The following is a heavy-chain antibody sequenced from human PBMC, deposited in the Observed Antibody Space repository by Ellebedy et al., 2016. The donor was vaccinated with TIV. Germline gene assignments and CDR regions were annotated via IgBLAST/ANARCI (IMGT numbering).Heavy chain of an antibody. CDR2: IDPSDPSGSYT. J-gene: IGHJ4*02. CDR1: EYSFIHYW. CDR3: ARHELGSNAAFDY. Sequence: GGSLRLSXKGSEYSFIHYWIGWVRQMPGKGLEWMGRIDPSDPSGSYTTYSPSSQGHVTISVDKSITTAYLEWSSLKASDTAMYYCARHELGSNAAFDYWGQGTLVTVSS. D-gene: IGHD1-26*01. V-gene: IGHV5-10-1*01.